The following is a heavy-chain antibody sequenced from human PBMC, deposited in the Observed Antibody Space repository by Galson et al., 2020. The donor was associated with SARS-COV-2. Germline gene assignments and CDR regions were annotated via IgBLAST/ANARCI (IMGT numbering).Heavy chain of an antibody. CDR3: AKGDRRPAISTPFEY. CDR1: GLVFSDLG. D-gene: IGHD3-9*01. V-gene: IGHV3-30*02. Sequence: GGSLRLSCAASGLVFSDLGMHWVRQAPGKGLEWVAFIGYDGSFKSFADSVRGRFTISKDNSKNTLYLQMDSLRVEDTALYYCAKGDRRPAISTPFEYWGPGTLVTVSS. J-gene: IGHJ4*02. CDR2: IGYDGSFK.